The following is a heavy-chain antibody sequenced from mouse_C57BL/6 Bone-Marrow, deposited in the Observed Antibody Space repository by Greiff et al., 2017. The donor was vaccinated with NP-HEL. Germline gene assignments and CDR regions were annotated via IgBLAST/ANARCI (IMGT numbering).Heavy chain of an antibody. D-gene: IGHD2-12*01. CDR3: AREPRSYEYCFGY. J-gene: IGHJ2*01. CDR1: GFTFSSYA. V-gene: IGHV5-4*01. CDR2: ISDGGSYT. Sequence: EVKLVESGGGLVKPGGSLKLSCAASGFTFSSYAMSWVRQTPDKRLEWVATISDGGSYTYYPDNVKGRFTISRDNAKNNLYLQMSHLKSADTAMYYCAREPRSYEYCFGYWGQGTTLPVSS.